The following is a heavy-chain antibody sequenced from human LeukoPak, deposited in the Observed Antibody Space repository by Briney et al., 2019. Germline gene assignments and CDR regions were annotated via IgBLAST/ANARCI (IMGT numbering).Heavy chain of an antibody. CDR2: IWYDGSNK. D-gene: IGHD2-2*01. V-gene: IGHV3-33*08. J-gene: IGHJ6*02. Sequence: PGGSLRLSCAASGFTFSSYGMHWVRQAPGKGLEWVAVIWYDGSNKYYADSVKGRFTISRDNSKNTLYLQMNSLRAEDTAVYYCARDPYCSSTSCWGLFPSYYYYYGMDVWGQGTTVTVSS. CDR3: ARDPYCSSTSCWGLFPSYYYYYGMDV. CDR1: GFTFSSYG.